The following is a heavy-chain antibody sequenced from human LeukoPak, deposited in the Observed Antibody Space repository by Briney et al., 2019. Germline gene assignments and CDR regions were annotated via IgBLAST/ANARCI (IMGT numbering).Heavy chain of an antibody. V-gene: IGHV3-66*01. J-gene: IGHJ6*03. Sequence: PGGSLRLSCAASGFTVSNYYMSWVRQAPGKGLEWVSVIYRGGNTYYVASVKGRFIISRDESKNTLYLQMNSLRAEDTAVYYCAREILGMTTDTYNYYYYMDVWGKGTTDTISS. D-gene: IGHD4-17*01. CDR2: IYRGGNT. CDR3: AREILGMTTDTYNYYYYMDV. CDR1: GFTVSNYY.